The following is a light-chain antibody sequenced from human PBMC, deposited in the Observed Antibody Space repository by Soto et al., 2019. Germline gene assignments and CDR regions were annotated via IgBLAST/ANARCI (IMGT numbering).Light chain of an antibody. CDR1: QSVTSY. Sequence: EIVLTQSPATLSLSPGERATLSCRASQSVTSYLAWYQQRPGQAPRLLINDASTRATDIPARFSGSGSGTEFTLTISSLQSEDFAVYYCQQYNNWPRTFGQGTKVDI. CDR2: DAS. V-gene: IGKV3-15*01. J-gene: IGKJ1*01. CDR3: QQYNNWPRT.